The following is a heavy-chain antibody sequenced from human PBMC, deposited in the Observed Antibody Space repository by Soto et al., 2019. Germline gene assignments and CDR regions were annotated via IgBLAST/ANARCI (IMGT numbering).Heavy chain of an antibody. CDR1: GFTFSNYW. CDR2: ISHDGSGT. V-gene: IGHV3-74*01. Sequence: EVEVVESGGGLVQPGGSLRLSCAASGFTFSNYWMHWVRQVPGRGLVWVSRISHDGSGTSYGDSGRGRFTITRDNAKNTVDLQMNSLRDEDTAVYYCGRVFEYWGHGTPVTVSS. J-gene: IGHJ4*01. CDR3: GRVFEY.